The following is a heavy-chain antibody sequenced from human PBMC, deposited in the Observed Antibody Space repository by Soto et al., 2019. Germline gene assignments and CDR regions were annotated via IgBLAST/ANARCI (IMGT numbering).Heavy chain of an antibody. CDR2: IYYSGST. J-gene: IGHJ4*02. CDR1: GGSIRSSSYY. V-gene: IGHV4-39*01. Sequence: SETLSLTCTVSGGSIRSSSYYWGWIRQPPGKGLEWIGSIYYSGSTYYNPSLKSRVTISVDTSKNQFSLKLSSVTAADTAVYYCARLLLAAAGSHYFDYWGQGTLVTVSS. CDR3: ARLLLAAAGSHYFDY. D-gene: IGHD6-13*01.